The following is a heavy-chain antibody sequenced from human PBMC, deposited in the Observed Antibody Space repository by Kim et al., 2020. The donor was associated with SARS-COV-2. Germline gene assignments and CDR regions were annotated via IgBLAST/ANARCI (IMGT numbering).Heavy chain of an antibody. CDR2: GETR. J-gene: IGHJ4*02. Sequence: GETRDYAAPVKGRFTVSRDDSKNTLYLQMNSLKAEDTAVYYCTTLLRPFDYWGRGILVTVSS. V-gene: IGHV3-15*01. CDR3: TTLLRPFDY. D-gene: IGHD4-17*01.